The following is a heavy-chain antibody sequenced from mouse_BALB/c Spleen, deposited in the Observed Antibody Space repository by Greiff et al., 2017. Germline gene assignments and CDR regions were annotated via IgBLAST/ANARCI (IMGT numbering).Heavy chain of an antibody. J-gene: IGHJ2*01. Sequence: QVQLQQPGSELVRPGASVKLSCKASGYTFTSYTMHWVKQRPGQGLEWIGYINPSSGYTNYNQKFKDKATLTADKSSSTAYMQLSSLTSEDSAVYYCARVHDGYFDYWGQGTTLTVSS. CDR2: INPSSGYT. CDR1: GYTFTSYT. D-gene: IGHD2-3*01. CDR3: ARVHDGYFDY. V-gene: IGHV1S26*01.